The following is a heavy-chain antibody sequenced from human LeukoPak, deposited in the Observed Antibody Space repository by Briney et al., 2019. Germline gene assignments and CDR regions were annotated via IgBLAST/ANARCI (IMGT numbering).Heavy chain of an antibody. V-gene: IGHV3-23*01. CDR1: GFIFSSYA. Sequence: PGGSLRLSCAASGFIFSSYAMSWVRQAPGKGLEWVSAISGSGGSTYYADSVKGRFTISRDNSKNTLYLQISSLRAEDTALYYCAKDRDNSGWYSDYWGQGTLVTVSS. J-gene: IGHJ4*02. D-gene: IGHD6-19*01. CDR3: AKDRDNSGWYSDY. CDR2: ISGSGGST.